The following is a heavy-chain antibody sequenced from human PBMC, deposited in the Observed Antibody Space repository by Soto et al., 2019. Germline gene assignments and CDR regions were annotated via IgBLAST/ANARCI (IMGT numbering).Heavy chain of an antibody. D-gene: IGHD2-2*01. V-gene: IGHV4-34*01. CDR3: ARGHGYAATSRNWYFDL. CDR2: INHSGST. CDR1: GGSFSGYY. J-gene: IGHJ2*01. Sequence: QVQLQQWGAGLLKPSETLSLTCAVYGGSFSGYYLSWIRQPPGKGLAWIGEINHSGSTNYNSSLMSRVTLSVDTSKNQCSLKLSSVTAADTAVYYCARGHGYAATSRNWYFDLWGRGNLVT.